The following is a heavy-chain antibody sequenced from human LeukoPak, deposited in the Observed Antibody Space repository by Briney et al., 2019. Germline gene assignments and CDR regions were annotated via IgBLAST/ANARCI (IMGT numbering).Heavy chain of an antibody. CDR2: IYPGDSDT. Sequence: GESLKISCKGSGYAFTSYWIGWVRQMPGKGLEWMGIIYPGDSDTRYRPSFQGQVTISADKSISTAYLQWSSLKASDTAMYYCALYFDTYYFDYWGQGTLVTVSS. D-gene: IGHD2-2*02. V-gene: IGHV5-51*01. J-gene: IGHJ4*02. CDR1: GYAFTSYW. CDR3: ALYFDTYYFDY.